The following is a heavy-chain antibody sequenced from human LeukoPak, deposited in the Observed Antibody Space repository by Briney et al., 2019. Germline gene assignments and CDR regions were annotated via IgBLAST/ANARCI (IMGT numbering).Heavy chain of an antibody. J-gene: IGHJ5*02. CDR2: IYPGDSDH. CDR3: ARVIGTSWGKSGFDP. V-gene: IGHV5-51*01. D-gene: IGHD6-13*01. CDR1: GYSFTSYW. Sequence: GESLKISCKGAGYSFTSYWIGWVRQMPGKGPEWMGIIYPGDSDHRYSPSFEGQVTISADKANSTAFLRWTSLKASDTAMYYCARVIGTSWGKSGFDPWGQGTLVTVSS.